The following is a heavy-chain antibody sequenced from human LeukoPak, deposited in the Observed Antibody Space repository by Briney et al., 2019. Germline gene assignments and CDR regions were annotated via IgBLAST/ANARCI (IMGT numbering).Heavy chain of an antibody. Sequence: GASVKVSCKASGYAFTSYDINWVRQATGQGLEWMGWMNPNSGNTGYAQKFQGRVTMTRNTSISTAYMELSSLRSEDTAVYYCARNPGYCSSTSCYRNNWFDPWGQGTLVTVPS. D-gene: IGHD2-2*01. V-gene: IGHV1-8*01. J-gene: IGHJ5*02. CDR1: GYAFTSYD. CDR3: ARNPGYCSSTSCYRNNWFDP. CDR2: MNPNSGNT.